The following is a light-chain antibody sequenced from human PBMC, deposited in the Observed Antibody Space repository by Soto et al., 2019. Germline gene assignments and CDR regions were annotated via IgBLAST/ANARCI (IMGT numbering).Light chain of an antibody. CDR2: ATS. CDR1: QSLSSSY. Sequence: EIVLTQSPGTLSLSPGERATLSCRASQSLSSSYLACYQQKPGQAPRLLIYATSIRATGIPDRFRGSGSGTDFTLTITRLEPEDFAVYYCQRFGTSPPWTFGQGTKVEFK. V-gene: IGKV3-20*01. J-gene: IGKJ1*01. CDR3: QRFGTSPPWT.